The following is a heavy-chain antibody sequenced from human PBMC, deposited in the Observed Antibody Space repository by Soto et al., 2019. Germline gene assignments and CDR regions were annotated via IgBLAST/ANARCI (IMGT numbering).Heavy chain of an antibody. Sequence: EVQLLESGGDLVQPGGSLRLSCAASGFTFSSNAMSWVRQAPGKGLEWVSAISGSGGSTYYADSVKGRFTISRDNSKNTLYLQMNSLRAEDTAVYYCAKSQIVLMVIDYWGQGTLVTVSS. J-gene: IGHJ4*02. CDR3: AKSQIVLMVIDY. V-gene: IGHV3-23*01. CDR1: GFTFSSNA. CDR2: ISGSGGST. D-gene: IGHD2-8*01.